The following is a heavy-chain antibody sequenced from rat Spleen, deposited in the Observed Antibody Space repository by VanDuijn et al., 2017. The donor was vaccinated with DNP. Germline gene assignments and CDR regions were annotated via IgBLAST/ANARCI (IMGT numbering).Heavy chain of an antibody. CDR2: ISPSGDST. Sequence: EVPLVESGGGLVQPGRSLKLSCAASGFTFSDYDMAWVRQAPTKGLEWVASISPSGDSTYYRDSVKGRFTVSRDNAKSSLYLQMDSLRSEDTATYYCARRANWIYWYFDFWGPGTMVTVSS. CDR1: GFTFSDYD. D-gene: IGHD5-1*01. J-gene: IGHJ1*01. CDR3: ARRANWIYWYFDF. V-gene: IGHV5-25*01.